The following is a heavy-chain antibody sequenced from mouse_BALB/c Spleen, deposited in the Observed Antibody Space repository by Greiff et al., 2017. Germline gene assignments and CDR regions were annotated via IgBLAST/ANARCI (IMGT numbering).Heavy chain of an antibody. Sequence: QVQLKESGPELVKPGALVKISCKASGYTFTSYELNWGKQRPGQGHEWIGWIYPGDGSTKYNEKFKGKATLTAAKSSSTAYMQFSSLTSENSAVYFCARSSNYLAYWGQGTLVTVAA. CDR2: IYPGDGST. CDR1: GYTFTSYE. D-gene: IGHD2-5*01. J-gene: IGHJ3*01. V-gene: IGHV1S56*01. CDR3: ARSSNYLAY.